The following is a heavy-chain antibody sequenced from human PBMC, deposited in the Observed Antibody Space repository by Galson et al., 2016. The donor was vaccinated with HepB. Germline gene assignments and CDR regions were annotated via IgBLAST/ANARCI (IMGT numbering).Heavy chain of an antibody. Sequence: SLRLSCAASGFTFSNYDMHWVRQTPGKGLEWAEAVGTAADTYYPDSVKGRFTISRENAKNSLYLQMNSLRAGDTAVYYCARAPDDWYFDLWGRGTLVTVSS. V-gene: IGHV3-13*01. CDR1: GFTFSNYD. CDR2: VGTAADT. CDR3: ARAPDDWYFDL. D-gene: IGHD1-14*01. J-gene: IGHJ2*01.